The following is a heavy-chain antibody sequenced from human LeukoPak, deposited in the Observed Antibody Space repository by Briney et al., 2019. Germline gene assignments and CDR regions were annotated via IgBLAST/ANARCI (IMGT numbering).Heavy chain of an antibody. J-gene: IGHJ6*02. V-gene: IGHV3-23*01. CDR1: GFTFSSYA. CDR3: AATSIRMVQRIIYYGKDV. D-gene: IGHD3-10*01. CDR2: ISGSGGST. Sequence: PGGSLRLSCAASGFTFSSYAMSWVRQAPGKGLEWVSAISGSGGSTYYADSVKGRFTISRDNSKNTLYLQMNSLRSEDTAVYYCAATSIRMVQRIIYYGKDVWGQGTTVTVSS.